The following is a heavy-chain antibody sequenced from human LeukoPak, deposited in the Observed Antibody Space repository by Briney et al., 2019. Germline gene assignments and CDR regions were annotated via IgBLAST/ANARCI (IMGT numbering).Heavy chain of an antibody. J-gene: IGHJ5*02. D-gene: IGHD3-10*01. CDR2: IYHSGST. V-gene: IGHV4-34*01. Sequence: SETLSLTCAVYGGSFSGYYWSWIRQPPGKGLEWIGEIYHSGSTNYNPSLKSRVTISVDKSKNQFSLKLSSVTAADTAVYYCAREPDYGSGSYSWFDPWGQGTLVTVSS. CDR3: AREPDYGSGSYSWFDP. CDR1: GGSFSGYY.